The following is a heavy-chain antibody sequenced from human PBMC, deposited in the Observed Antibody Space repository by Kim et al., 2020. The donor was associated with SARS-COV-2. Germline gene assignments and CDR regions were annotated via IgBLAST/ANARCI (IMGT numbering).Heavy chain of an antibody. J-gene: IGHJ4*02. Sequence: SETLSLTCTVSGGSISSYYWSWIRQPPGKGLEWIGYIYYSGSTNYNPSLKSRVTISVDTSKNQFSLKLSSVTAADTAVYYCARQRGNFPYPNSDGWGRFFDYWGQGTLVTVSS. CDR3: ARQRGNFPYPNSDGWGRFFDY. V-gene: IGHV4-59*08. D-gene: IGHD3-10*01. CDR2: IYYSGST. CDR1: GGSISSYY.